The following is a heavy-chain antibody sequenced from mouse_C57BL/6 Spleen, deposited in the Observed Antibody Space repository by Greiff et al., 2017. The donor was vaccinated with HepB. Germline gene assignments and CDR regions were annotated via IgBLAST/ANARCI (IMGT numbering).Heavy chain of an antibody. CDR3: ARSKSPYGYDYAMDY. V-gene: IGHV1-18*01. CDR2: INPNNGGT. D-gene: IGHD2-2*01. Sequence: VQLQQSGPELVKPGASVKIPCKASGYTFTDYNMDWVKQSHGKSLEWIGDINPNNGGTIYNQKFKGKATLTVDKSSSTAYMELRSLTSEDTAVYYCARSKSPYGYDYAMDYWGQGTSGTVSS. J-gene: IGHJ4*01. CDR1: GYTFTDYN.